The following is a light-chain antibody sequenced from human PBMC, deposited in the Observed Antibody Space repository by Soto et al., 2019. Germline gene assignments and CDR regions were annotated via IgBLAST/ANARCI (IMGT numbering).Light chain of an antibody. V-gene: IGKV4-1*01. J-gene: IGKJ3*01. CDR1: QSVLYSSNNKNY. CDR2: WAS. Sequence: DNVMSQSADSLAVTMGERATINCKSSQSVLYSSNNKNYLAWYQQKPGQPPKLLIYWASTRESGVPDRFSGSGSGTDFTLTISSLQAEDVPLYYCQQYFRTPTLGPGTKVDIK. CDR3: QQYFRTPT.